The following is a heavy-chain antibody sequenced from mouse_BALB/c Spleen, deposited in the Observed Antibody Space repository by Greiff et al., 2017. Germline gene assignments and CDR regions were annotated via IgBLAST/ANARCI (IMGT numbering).Heavy chain of an antibody. J-gene: IGHJ3*01. CDR2: ISYDGSN. V-gene: IGHV3-6*02. Sequence: EVKLMESGPGLVKPSQSLSLTCSVTGYSITSGYYWNWIRQFPGNKLEWMGYISYDGSNNYNPSLKNRISITRDTSKNQFFLKLNSVTTEDTATYYCAREDSSVPFAYWGQGTLVTVSA. D-gene: IGHD3-2*01. CDR3: AREDSSVPFAY. CDR1: GYSITSGYY.